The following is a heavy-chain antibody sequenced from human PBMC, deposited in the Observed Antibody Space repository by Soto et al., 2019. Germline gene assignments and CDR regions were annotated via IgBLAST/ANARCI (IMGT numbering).Heavy chain of an antibody. CDR1: GYTFTGDF. J-gene: IGHJ4*02. V-gene: IGHV1-2*02. Sequence: QVQLVQSGAEVKKPGASVKVSCTTSGYTFTGDFMHWVRQAPGQGLEWMGWINPNSGDTKYAEKFQGRVTMTRDPSISTAYMELSRLRSDDTAVYYCARVKNYYDSSGLFDYWGQGPPVTVSS. D-gene: IGHD3-22*01. CDR3: ARVKNYYDSSGLFDY. CDR2: INPNSGDT.